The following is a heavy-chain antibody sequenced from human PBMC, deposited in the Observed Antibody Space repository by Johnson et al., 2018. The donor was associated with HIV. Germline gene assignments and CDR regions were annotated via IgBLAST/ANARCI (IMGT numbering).Heavy chain of an antibody. CDR3: AKDADRFLEWVEAFDI. Sequence: QVQLVESGGGVVQPGRSLRLSCAASGFTFKSYSMHWVRQAPGKGLEWMAVISYDGSNKYYADSVKGRFTISRDNSKNTLYLQMNSLRAEDTAVYYCAKDADRFLEWVEAFDIWGQGTMVTVSS. CDR1: GFTFKSYS. J-gene: IGHJ3*02. CDR2: ISYDGSNK. V-gene: IGHV3-30-3*01. D-gene: IGHD3-3*01.